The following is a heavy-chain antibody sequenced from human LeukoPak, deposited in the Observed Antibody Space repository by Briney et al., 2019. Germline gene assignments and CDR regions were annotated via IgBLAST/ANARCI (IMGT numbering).Heavy chain of an antibody. Sequence: PGGSLRLSCAASGFTFSSYSMNWVRQAPGKGLEWVSYISSSSSTIYYADSVKGRFTISRDNAKYSLYLQMNSLRAEDTAVYYCARGYDFWSGYSRYFDYWGQGTLVTVSS. CDR1: GFTFSSYS. V-gene: IGHV3-48*01. CDR3: ARGYDFWSGYSRYFDY. CDR2: ISSSSSTI. D-gene: IGHD3-3*01. J-gene: IGHJ4*02.